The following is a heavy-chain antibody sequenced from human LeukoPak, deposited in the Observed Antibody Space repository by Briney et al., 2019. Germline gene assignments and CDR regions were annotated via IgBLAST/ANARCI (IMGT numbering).Heavy chain of an antibody. CDR2: ISDDSSKT. D-gene: IGHD4-17*01. CDR3: AKEGPDYGDYRSGDYFDF. Sequence: PGGSLRLSCAASGFTFSNYAMGWVRQAPGKGLECVSAISDDSSKTSYADSVKGRFTISRDYSKNTLYLQMNSLRAEDTAVYYCAKEGPDYGDYRSGDYFDFWGQGTLVTVS. V-gene: IGHV3-23*01. CDR1: GFTFSNYA. J-gene: IGHJ4*02.